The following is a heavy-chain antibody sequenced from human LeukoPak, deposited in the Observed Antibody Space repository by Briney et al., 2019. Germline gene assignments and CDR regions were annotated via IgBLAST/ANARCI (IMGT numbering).Heavy chain of an antibody. V-gene: IGHV3-23*01. D-gene: IGHD1-20*01. J-gene: IGHJ4*02. CDR3: ATFGFNWNLGY. Sequence: PGGSLRLSCASSGFTFSSYGMSWVRQAPGKGLEGVSAISGSGGSTYYADSVKGRFTISRDNAKSTVYLQMNSLRAEDTAVYYCATFGFNWNLGYWGQGTLVTVSS. CDR2: ISGSGGST. CDR1: GFTFSSYG.